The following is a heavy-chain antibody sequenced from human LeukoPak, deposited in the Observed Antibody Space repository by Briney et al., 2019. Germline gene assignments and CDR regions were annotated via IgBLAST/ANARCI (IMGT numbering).Heavy chain of an antibody. CDR1: GFMFSVHY. D-gene: IGHD6-13*01. CDR3: AKDGRAAAGDY. CDR2: IRNRERGHTT. V-gene: IGHV3-72*01. J-gene: IGHJ4*02. Sequence: GGSLRLSCAASGFMFSVHYMDCVCRPPGKGLGWVGRIRNRERGHTTEYAASVKGRFTVSRDDSKNAVYLQMNSLRAEDTAVYYCAKDGRAAAGDYWGQGTLVTVSS.